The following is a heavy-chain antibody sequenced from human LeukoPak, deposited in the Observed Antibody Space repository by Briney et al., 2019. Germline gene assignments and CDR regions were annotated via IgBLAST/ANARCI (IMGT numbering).Heavy chain of an antibody. V-gene: IGHV4-39*07. Sequence: PSETLSLTCTASGDSINSSNYYWGWIRQPPGKGLEWIGSVSYSGSSYYNPSLKSRVTMSVDTSKNQFSLKLSSVTAADTAVYYCARVIFPGIAAAGTWINWFDPWGQGTLVTVSS. J-gene: IGHJ5*02. CDR2: VSYSGSS. CDR3: ARVIFPGIAAAGTWINWFDP. D-gene: IGHD6-13*01. CDR1: GDSINSSNYY.